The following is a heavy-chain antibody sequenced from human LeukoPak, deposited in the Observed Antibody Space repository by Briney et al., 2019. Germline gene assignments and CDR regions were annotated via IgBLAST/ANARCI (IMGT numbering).Heavy chain of an antibody. V-gene: IGHV3-23*01. Sequence: GGSLRLSCAASGFTFSSYVMSWVRQTPGKGLECVSAISGSGRNTYYADSVKGRFTISRDNSKNTLYLQMNSLRAEDTAVYYCARVSGTIQIWPQPFGDGMDVWGQGTTVTVSS. CDR3: ARVSGTIQIWPQPFGDGMDV. CDR1: GFTFSSYV. D-gene: IGHD5-18*01. CDR2: ISGSGRNT. J-gene: IGHJ6*02.